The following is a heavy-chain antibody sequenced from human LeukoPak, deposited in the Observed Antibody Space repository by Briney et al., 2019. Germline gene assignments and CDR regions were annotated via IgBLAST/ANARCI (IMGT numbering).Heavy chain of an antibody. CDR1: GFPLSSHW. Sequence: GSLRPSFAASGFPLSSHWMSWVRPAPGKGPEWVPLICSGGNTYYADSVKGRFTISRDDSKNTLYLQMNSLRAEDTAVYYCARRYCSGGTCYFFDYWGQGTLVTASS. V-gene: IGHV3-53*01. J-gene: IGHJ4*02. D-gene: IGHD2-15*01. CDR3: ARRYCSGGTCYFFDY. CDR2: ICSGGNT.